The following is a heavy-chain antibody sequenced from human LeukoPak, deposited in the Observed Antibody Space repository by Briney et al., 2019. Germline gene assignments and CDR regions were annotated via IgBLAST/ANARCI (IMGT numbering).Heavy chain of an antibody. Sequence: SETLSLTCTASGGSISSYYWSWIRQPPGKGLEWIGYIYYSGSTNYNPSLKSRVTISVDTSKNQFSLKLSSVTAADTAVYYCARETAAVDYYYYMDVWGKGTTVTVSS. CDR2: IYYSGST. D-gene: IGHD5-18*01. V-gene: IGHV4-59*01. CDR1: GGSISSYY. CDR3: ARETAAVDYYYYMDV. J-gene: IGHJ6*03.